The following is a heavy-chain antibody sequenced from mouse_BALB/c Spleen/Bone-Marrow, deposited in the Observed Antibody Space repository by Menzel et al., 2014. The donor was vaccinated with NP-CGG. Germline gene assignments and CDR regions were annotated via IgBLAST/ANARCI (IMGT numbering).Heavy chain of an antibody. CDR3: ARSTGYYWYFDV. J-gene: IGHJ1*01. CDR1: GYTFTSYW. V-gene: IGHV1-69*02. D-gene: IGHD2-2*01. Sequence: QVQLKQSGAELVKPGAPVKLSCKASGYTFTSYWMNWVKQRPGRGLGWIGRIDPSDSETHYNQKFKDKATLTVDKSSSTAYIQLSSLTSEDSAVYYCARSTGYYWYFDVWGAGTTVTVSS. CDR2: IDPSDSET.